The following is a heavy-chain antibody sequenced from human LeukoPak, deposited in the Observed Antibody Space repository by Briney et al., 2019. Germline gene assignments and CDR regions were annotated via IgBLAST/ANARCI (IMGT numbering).Heavy chain of an antibody. D-gene: IGHD6-6*01. V-gene: IGHV1-2*06. CDR1: GYIFTGYY. Sequence: ASVKVSCKASGYIFTGYYMHWVRQAPGQGLEWMGRINPNSGGTNYAQKFQGRVTMTRDTSISTAYLQWSSLKASDTAMYYCASSSQTRPLLCDCWGQGTLVTVSS. CDR2: INPNSGGT. J-gene: IGHJ4*02. CDR3: ASSSQTRPLLCDC.